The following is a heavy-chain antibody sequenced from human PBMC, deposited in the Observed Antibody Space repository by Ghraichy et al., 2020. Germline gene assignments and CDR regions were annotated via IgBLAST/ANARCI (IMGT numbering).Heavy chain of an antibody. J-gene: IGHJ4*02. Sequence: VSCKVSGYTLTELSMHWVRQAPGKGLEWMGGFDPEDGETIYAQKFQGRVTMTEDTSTDTAYMELSSLRSEDTAVYYCATSSSGYGAAFDYWGQGTLVTVSS. CDR3: ATSSSGYGAAFDY. CDR2: FDPEDGET. V-gene: IGHV1-24*01. CDR1: GYTLTELS. D-gene: IGHD3-22*01.